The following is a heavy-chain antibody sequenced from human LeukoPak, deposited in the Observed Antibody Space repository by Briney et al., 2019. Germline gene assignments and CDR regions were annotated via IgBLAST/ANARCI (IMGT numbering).Heavy chain of an antibody. CDR1: GFTFSSYA. V-gene: IGHV3-21*04. CDR2: ISYSSKFI. Sequence: GGSLRLSCAASGFTFSSYAMNWVRQAPGKGLEWVSSISYSSKFIYYADSVKGRFTISRDNAKNSVYLQMNSLRAEDTAVYYCAKVSVWGQGTLVTVSS. CDR3: AKVSV. J-gene: IGHJ4*02. D-gene: IGHD3-10*01.